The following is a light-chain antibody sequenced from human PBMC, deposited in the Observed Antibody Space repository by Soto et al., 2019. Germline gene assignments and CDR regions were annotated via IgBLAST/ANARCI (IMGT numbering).Light chain of an antibody. CDR1: QSVSSY. V-gene: IGKV3-11*01. CDR2: DAS. J-gene: IGKJ4*01. CDR3: QQRSNWPLT. Sequence: EIVLTQSPATLSLSPGERATISCRASQSVSSYLAWYQQKPGQAPRLLIYDASNRATGIPARFSGSGSGTDFTLTSSRLEPEDFAVYYCQQRSNWPLTFGGGTKVEIK.